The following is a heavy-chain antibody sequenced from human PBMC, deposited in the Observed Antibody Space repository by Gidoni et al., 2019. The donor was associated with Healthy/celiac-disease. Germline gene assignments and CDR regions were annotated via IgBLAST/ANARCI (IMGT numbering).Heavy chain of an antibody. CDR2: ISGSGGST. V-gene: IGHV3-23*04. D-gene: IGHD3-16*02. Sequence: EVQLVESGGGLVQPGGSLRLSCAASGFTFSSYAMSWVRQAPGKGLEWVSAISGSGGSTYYADSVKGRFTISRDNSKNTLYLQMNSLRAEDTAVYYCAKDVRRLGELSLVGMDVWGQGTTVTVSS. CDR3: AKDVRRLGELSLVGMDV. J-gene: IGHJ6*02. CDR1: GFTFSSYA.